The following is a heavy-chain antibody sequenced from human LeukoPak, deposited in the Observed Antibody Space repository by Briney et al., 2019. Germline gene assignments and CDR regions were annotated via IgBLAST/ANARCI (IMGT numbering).Heavy chain of an antibody. V-gene: IGHV3-23*01. CDR1: VVNLTSYA. D-gene: IGHD1-26*01. CDR2: ISGRGSVVNT. CDR3: AKDRTVGASYWYFDL. Sequence: GGSLRLSCAASVVNLTSYAMSWARQAPGKGRGWVSGISGRGSVVNTYYAASVKARFTISRDSSKNTLFLHMNTLRAEDTAIYYCAKDRTVGASYWYFDLWGRGTLVTVSS. J-gene: IGHJ2*01.